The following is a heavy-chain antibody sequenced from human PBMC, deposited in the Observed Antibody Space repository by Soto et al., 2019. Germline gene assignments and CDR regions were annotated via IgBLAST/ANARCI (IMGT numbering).Heavy chain of an antibody. D-gene: IGHD3-22*01. CDR1: GGTFSSYA. CDR3: ASRVDSSGHHDPFDI. CDR2: IIPIFGTA. V-gene: IGHV1-69*13. Sequence: GASVKVSCKASGGTFSSYAISCVRQAPGQGLEWMGGIIPIFGTANYAQKFQGRVTITADESTSTAYMELSSLRSEDTAVYYCASRVDSSGHHDPFDIWGQGTMVTVSS. J-gene: IGHJ3*02.